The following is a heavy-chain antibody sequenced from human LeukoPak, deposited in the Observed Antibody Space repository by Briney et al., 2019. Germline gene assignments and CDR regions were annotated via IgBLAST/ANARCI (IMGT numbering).Heavy chain of an antibody. CDR2: INPSGGST. V-gene: IGHV1-46*01. D-gene: IGHD3-3*01. CDR1: GYTFTSYY. CDR3: ARGGYSTSYYYYGMDV. J-gene: IGHJ6*02. Sequence: ASVKVSCKASGYTFTSYYMHWVRQAPGQGLEWMGIINPSGGSTSYAQKFQGRVTMTRDTSTSTVYMELSSLRSEDTAVYYCARGGYSTSYYYYGMDVWGQGTTVTVSS.